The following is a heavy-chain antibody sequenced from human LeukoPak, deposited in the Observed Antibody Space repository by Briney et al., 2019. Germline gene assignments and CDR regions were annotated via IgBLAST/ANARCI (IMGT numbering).Heavy chain of an antibody. CDR2: INHSGST. D-gene: IGHD6-19*01. Sequence: SETLSLTCAVYGGSFRGYYWSWIRQPPGKGLEWIGEINHSGSTNYNPSLKSRVTISVDTSKNQFSLKLSSVTAADTAVYYCASVAVAGTKWFDPWGQGTLVTVSS. J-gene: IGHJ5*02. CDR3: ASVAVAGTKWFDP. CDR1: GGSFRGYY. V-gene: IGHV4-34*01.